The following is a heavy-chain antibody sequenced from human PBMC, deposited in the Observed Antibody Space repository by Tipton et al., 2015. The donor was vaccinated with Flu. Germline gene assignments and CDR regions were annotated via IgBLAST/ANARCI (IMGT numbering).Heavy chain of an antibody. CDR2: INHSGST. CDR3: ARGGSFAWLRAYYFDY. D-gene: IGHD5-12*01. CDR1: GGSFSGYY. V-gene: IGHV4-34*01. Sequence: TLSLTCAVYGGSFSGYYWSWIRQPPGKGLEWIGEINHSGSTNYNPSLKSRVTISVDTSKNQFSLKLSSVTAADTAVYYCARGGSFAWLRAYYFDYWGQGTLVTVSS. J-gene: IGHJ4*02.